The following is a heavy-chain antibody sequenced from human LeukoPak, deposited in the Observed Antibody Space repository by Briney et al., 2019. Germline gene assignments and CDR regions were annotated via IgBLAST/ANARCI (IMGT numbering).Heavy chain of an antibody. V-gene: IGHV3-20*04. CDR3: ARYSSSSLGNLYNFDY. CDR2: INWNGGST. D-gene: IGHD6-6*01. CDR1: GFTFDDYG. Sequence: RSGGSLRLSCAASGFTFDDYGMSWVRQAPGKGLEWVSGINWNGGSTGYADSVKGRFTISRDNAKNSLYLQMNSLRAEDTALYYCARYSSSSLGNLYNFDYWGQGTLVTVSS. J-gene: IGHJ4*02.